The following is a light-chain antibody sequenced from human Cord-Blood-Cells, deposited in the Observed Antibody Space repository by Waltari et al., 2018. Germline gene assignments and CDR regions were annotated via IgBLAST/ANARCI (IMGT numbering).Light chain of an antibody. V-gene: IGLV1-40*01. Sequence: QSVLTQPPSVSGAPGQRLTISCPGSSSNIGAGYDLHWYQQLPGTAPKLLIYGNSNRPSGVPDRFSGSKSGTSASLAITGLQAEDEADYYCQSYDSSLSGSVFGGGTKLTVL. J-gene: IGLJ2*01. CDR1: SSNIGAGYD. CDR2: GNS. CDR3: QSYDSSLSGSV.